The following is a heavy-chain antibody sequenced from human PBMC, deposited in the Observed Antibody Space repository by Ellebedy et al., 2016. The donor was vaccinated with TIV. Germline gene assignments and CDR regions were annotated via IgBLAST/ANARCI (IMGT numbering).Heavy chain of an antibody. D-gene: IGHD1-26*01. CDR2: ISASGGST. CDR1: GFTFSTYP. J-gene: IGHJ4*02. Sequence: GESLKISCAASGFTFSTYPMGWVRQAPGKGLEWVSSISASGGSTYFADSVKGRFTISRDNSKNTLYLQMNSLRAEDTAVYYCGVGDHGYEFDYWGQGTRVIVSS. CDR3: GVGDHGYEFDY. V-gene: IGHV3-23*01.